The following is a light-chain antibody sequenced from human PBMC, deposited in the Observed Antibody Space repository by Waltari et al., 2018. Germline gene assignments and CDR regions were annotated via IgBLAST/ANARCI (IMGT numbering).Light chain of an antibody. V-gene: IGKV3-15*01. CDR3: QQYAKWPPA. CDR1: QIVNNY. Sequence: EIVMTQSPATLSVSPGERATLSCRASQIVNNYLAWYQQKPGQAPRLLIYDTSTRATGIPARFSGSGSGTEFTLTISSMQSEDFAVYYCQQYAKWPPAFGQGTKLEIK. CDR2: DTS. J-gene: IGKJ2*01.